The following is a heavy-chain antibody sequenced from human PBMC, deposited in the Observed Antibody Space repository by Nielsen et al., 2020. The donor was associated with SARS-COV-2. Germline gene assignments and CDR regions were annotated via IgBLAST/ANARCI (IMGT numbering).Heavy chain of an antibody. J-gene: IGHJ6*02. CDR1: GFTFSSYA. V-gene: IGHV3-30-3*01. CDR3: ARGMYDILTASMVYYYYYYGMDV. CDR2: ISYDGSNK. Sequence: GGSLRLSCAASGFTFSSYAMHWVRQAPGKGLEWVAVISYDGSNKYYADSVKGRFTISRDNSKNTLYLQMNSLRAEDTAVYYCARGMYDILTASMVYYYYYYGMDVWGQGTTVTVSS. D-gene: IGHD3-9*01.